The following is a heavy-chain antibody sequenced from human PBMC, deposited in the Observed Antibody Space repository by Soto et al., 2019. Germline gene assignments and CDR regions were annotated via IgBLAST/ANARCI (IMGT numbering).Heavy chain of an antibody. J-gene: IGHJ4*02. V-gene: IGHV1-24*01. CDR3: ATLTYNWNEMYYFDY. D-gene: IGHD1-1*01. CDR2: FDPEDGET. CDR1: GYTLTELS. Sequence: ASLKVSCKISGYTLTELSMRCVRHTPGKGLEWMGGFDPEDGETIYAQKFQGRVTMTEDTSTDTAYMELSSLRSEDTAVYYCATLTYNWNEMYYFDYWGQGTLVTVSS.